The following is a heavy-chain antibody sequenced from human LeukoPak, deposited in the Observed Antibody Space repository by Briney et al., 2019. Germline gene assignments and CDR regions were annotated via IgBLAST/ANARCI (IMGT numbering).Heavy chain of an antibody. Sequence: GGSLRLSCAASGFTFSSYGMSWVRQAPGKGLEWVAFIRYDGSNKYYTDSVKGRFTISRDNSKNTLYLQMNSLRAEDTAVYYCANGDGGYCSGGSCYYLGYWGQGTLVTVSS. J-gene: IGHJ4*02. CDR2: IRYDGSNK. V-gene: IGHV3-30*02. CDR1: GFTFSSYG. CDR3: ANGDGGYCSGGSCYYLGY. D-gene: IGHD2-15*01.